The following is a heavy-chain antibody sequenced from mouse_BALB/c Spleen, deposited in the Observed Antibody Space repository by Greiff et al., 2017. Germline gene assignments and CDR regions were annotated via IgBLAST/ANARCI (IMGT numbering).Heavy chain of an antibody. CDR2: ISYDGSN. CDR1: GYSITSGYY. Sequence: VQLQQSGPGLVKPSQSLSLTCSVTGYSITSGYYWNWIRQFPGNKLEWMGYISYDGSNNYNPSLKNRISITRDTSKNQFFLKLNSVTTEDTATYYCAREERYYGYNPFAYWGQGTLVTVSA. D-gene: IGHD1-2*01. CDR3: AREERYYGYNPFAY. J-gene: IGHJ3*01. V-gene: IGHV3-6*02.